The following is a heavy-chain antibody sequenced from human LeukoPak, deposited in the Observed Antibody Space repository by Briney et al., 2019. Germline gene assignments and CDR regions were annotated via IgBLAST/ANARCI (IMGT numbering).Heavy chain of an antibody. D-gene: IGHD2-15*01. J-gene: IGHJ4*02. CDR1: GGSISYYY. V-gene: IGHV4-4*07. CDR2: IDASGNT. CDR3: AREGCSGGVCYFDY. Sequence: SETLSLTCTVSGGSISYYYWTWIRQPAGKGLEWIGRIDASGNTKYTPSLRSRFTLSIDTSGQQFSLKLSSVTAADTAVYFCAREGCSGGVCYFDYWGRGTLVTVSS.